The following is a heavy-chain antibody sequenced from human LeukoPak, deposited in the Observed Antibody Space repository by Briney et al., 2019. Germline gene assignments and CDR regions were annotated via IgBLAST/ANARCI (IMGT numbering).Heavy chain of an antibody. V-gene: IGHV3-23*01. CDR1: GFTFSSYA. CDR3: AKVYDSSGYYSTLYYFDY. D-gene: IGHD3-22*01. CDR2: ISGSGGST. Sequence: PGGSLRLSCAASGFTFSSYAMSWVRQAPGKGLEWVSAISGSGGSTYYADSVKGRFTISRDNSKNTLYLQKNSLRAEDTAVYYCAKVYDSSGYYSTLYYFDYWGQGTLVTVSS. J-gene: IGHJ4*02.